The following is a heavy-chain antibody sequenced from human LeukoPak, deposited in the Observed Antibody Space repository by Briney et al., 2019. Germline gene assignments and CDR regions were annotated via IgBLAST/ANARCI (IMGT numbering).Heavy chain of an antibody. D-gene: IGHD3-22*01. V-gene: IGHV3-23*01. CDR3: AISVGEYYYDSSGYAPD. J-gene: IGHJ4*02. Sequence: GGSLRLSCAASGFTFSSYAMSWVRQAPGKGLEWVSAISGSGGSTYYADSVKGRFTISRDNSKNTLYLQMNSLRAEGTAVYYCAISVGEYYYDSSGYAPDWGQGTLVTVSS. CDR1: GFTFSSYA. CDR2: ISGSGGST.